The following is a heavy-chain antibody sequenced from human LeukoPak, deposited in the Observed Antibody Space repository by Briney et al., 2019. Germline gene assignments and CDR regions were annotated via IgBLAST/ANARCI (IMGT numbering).Heavy chain of an antibody. J-gene: IGHJ4*02. V-gene: IGHV1-69*01. CDR1: GGSFSSYA. Sequence: SVKVSCKASGGSFSSYAISWVRQAPGQGLEWMGGIIPIFGTANYAQKFQGRVTITADESTSTAYMELSRLRSEDTAVYYCARVEYMAFDYWGQGTLVTVSS. CDR3: ARVEYMAFDY. CDR2: IIPIFGTA. D-gene: IGHD2/OR15-2a*01.